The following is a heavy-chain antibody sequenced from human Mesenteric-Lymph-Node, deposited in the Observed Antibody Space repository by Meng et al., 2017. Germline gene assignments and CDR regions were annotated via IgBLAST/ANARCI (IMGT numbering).Heavy chain of an antibody. V-gene: IGHV3-30*04. D-gene: IGHD2-2*02. CDR1: GFTFSSYA. Sequence: GESLKISCAASGFTFSSYAMHWVRQAPGKGLEWVAVISYDGSNKYYADSVKGRFTISRDNAKNSLYLQMNSLRAEDTALYHCARVRCSSSSCYTWELTGWFDPWGQGTLVTVSS. CDR2: ISYDGSNK. CDR3: ARVRCSSSSCYTWELTGWFDP. J-gene: IGHJ5*02.